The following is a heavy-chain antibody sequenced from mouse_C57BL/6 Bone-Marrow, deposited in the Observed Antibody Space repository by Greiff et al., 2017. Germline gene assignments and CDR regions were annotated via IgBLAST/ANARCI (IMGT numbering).Heavy chain of an antibody. Sequence: VQLKESGPELVKPGASVKMSCKASGYTFTDYNMHWVKQSHGKSLEWIGYINPNNGGTSYNQKFKGKATLTVNKSSSTAYMELRSLTSEDSAVYYCAPTAQATPMDYWGQGTSVTVSS. CDR2: INPNNGGT. CDR3: APTAQATPMDY. D-gene: IGHD3-2*02. V-gene: IGHV1-22*01. CDR1: GYTFTDYN. J-gene: IGHJ4*01.